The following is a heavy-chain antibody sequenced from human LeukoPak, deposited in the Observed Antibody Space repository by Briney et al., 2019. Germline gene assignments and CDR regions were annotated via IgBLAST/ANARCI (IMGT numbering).Heavy chain of an antibody. D-gene: IGHD3-10*01. CDR1: GYTFTGYY. Sequence: ASVKVSCKASGYTFTGYYMHWVRQAPGQGLEWMGWINPNSGGTNYAQKFQGRVTMTRDTSISTAYMELSRLRADDTAVYYYARDRALEWFGEHDFDYWGQGTLVTVSS. CDR3: ARDRALEWFGEHDFDY. CDR2: INPNSGGT. V-gene: IGHV1-2*02. J-gene: IGHJ4*02.